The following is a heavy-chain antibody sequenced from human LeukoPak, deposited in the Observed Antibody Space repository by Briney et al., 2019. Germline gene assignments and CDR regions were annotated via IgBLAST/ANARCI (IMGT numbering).Heavy chain of an antibody. Sequence: PGGSLRLSCAASGFTFSDYYMSWIRQAPGKGLEWVSYISSSGSTIYYADSVKGRFTISRDNAKNSLYLQMNSLRAEDTAVYYCARDYRRVGIVVVPAALDYWGQGTLVTVSS. CDR2: ISSSGSTI. V-gene: IGHV3-11*04. CDR3: ARDYRRVGIVVVPAALDY. D-gene: IGHD2-2*01. J-gene: IGHJ4*02. CDR1: GFTFSDYY.